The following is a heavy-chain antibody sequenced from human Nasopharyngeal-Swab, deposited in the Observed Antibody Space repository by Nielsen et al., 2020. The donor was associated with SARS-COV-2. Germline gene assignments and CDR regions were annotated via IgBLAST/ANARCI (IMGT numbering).Heavy chain of an antibody. J-gene: IGHJ4*02. CDR1: GFTFSRYW. CDR2: TNEDGSIT. CDR3: ARDLAGRDSG. V-gene: IGHV3-74*01. Sequence: LSLTCAASGFTFSRYWMHWVRQVPGKGLMWVSRTNEDGSITNYADSVKGRFTISRDNAKNTLYLQMNSLRADDTALYYCARDLAGRDSGWGQGTLVTVSS. D-gene: IGHD2-21*02.